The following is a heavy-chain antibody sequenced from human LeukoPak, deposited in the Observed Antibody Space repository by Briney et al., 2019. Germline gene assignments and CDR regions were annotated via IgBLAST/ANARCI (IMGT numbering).Heavy chain of an antibody. CDR2: ISSSGKA. CDR1: GGSITTTDFD. J-gene: IGHJ4*02. Sequence: SKTLSLTCAVSGGSITTTDFDWAWIRKPPGQGFEWIATISSSGKAYYYPSLMSRVTISVDTSKNQFSLDVTSVTAADTGLFYCARFKGGTGFDYWGRGILVIVS. D-gene: IGHD1-26*01. CDR3: ARFKGGTGFDY. V-gene: IGHV4-39*01.